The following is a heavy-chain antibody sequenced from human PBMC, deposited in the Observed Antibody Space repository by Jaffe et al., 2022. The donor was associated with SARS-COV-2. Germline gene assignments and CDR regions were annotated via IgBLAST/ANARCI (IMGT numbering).Heavy chain of an antibody. CDR3: ASDEAFDI. V-gene: IGHV3-7*03. Sequence: EVQLVESGGGLVQPGGSLRLSCAASGFTFNSYWMSWVRQAPGKGLEWVANIKQDGSEKYYVDSVKGRFTVSRDNAKNSLYLQMNSLRAEDTAVYYCASDEAFDIWGQGTMVTVSS. J-gene: IGHJ3*02. CDR1: GFTFNSYW. CDR2: IKQDGSEK.